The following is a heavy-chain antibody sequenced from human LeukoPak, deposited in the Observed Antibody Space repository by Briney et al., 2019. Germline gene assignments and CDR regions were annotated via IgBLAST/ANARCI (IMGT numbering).Heavy chain of an antibody. CDR2: ISGSGGST. Sequence: GGSLRLSCAASGFTFSSYAMSWVRQAPGKGLERVSAISGSGGSTYYADSVKGRFTISRDNSKNTLYLQMNSLRAEDTAVYYCAKDVGRDGYNFDYWGQGTLVTVSS. CDR1: GFTFSSYA. D-gene: IGHD5-24*01. CDR3: AKDVGRDGYNFDY. V-gene: IGHV3-23*01. J-gene: IGHJ4*02.